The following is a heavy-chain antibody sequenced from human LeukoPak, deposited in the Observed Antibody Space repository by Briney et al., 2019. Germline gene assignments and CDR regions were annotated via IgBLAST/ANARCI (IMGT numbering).Heavy chain of an antibody. CDR1: GFMFNNYW. D-gene: IGHD5-18*01. Sequence: GGSLRLSCAASGFMFNNYWMTWVRQAPGKGLEWVGNINQDGSDKYYGDSVKGRFTISRDNAQNSLYLQMNSLRAEDTAVYYCARGLKGDSYGFTVRQRSPFDYWGQGTLVTVSS. CDR2: INQDGSDK. CDR3: ARGLKGDSYGFTVRQRSPFDY. V-gene: IGHV3-7*01. J-gene: IGHJ4*02.